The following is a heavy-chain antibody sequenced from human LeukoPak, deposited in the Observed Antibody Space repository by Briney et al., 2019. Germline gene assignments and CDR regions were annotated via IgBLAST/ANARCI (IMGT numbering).Heavy chain of an antibody. V-gene: IGHV3-30*02. CDR3: AKDSSRAGGPDAFDI. Sequence: PGGSLRLSCAASGFTFSSYGMHWVRQAPGKGLEWVAFIRYDGSNKYYADPVKGRFTISRDNSKNTLYLQMNSLRAEDTAVYYCAKDSSRAGGPDAFDIWGQGTMVTVSS. CDR1: GFTFSSYG. CDR2: IRYDGSNK. J-gene: IGHJ3*02. D-gene: IGHD6-19*01.